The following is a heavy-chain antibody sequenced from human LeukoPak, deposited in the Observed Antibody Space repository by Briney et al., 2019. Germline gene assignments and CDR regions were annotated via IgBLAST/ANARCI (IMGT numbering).Heavy chain of an antibody. J-gene: IGHJ4*02. CDR1: GFTFSSYG. D-gene: IGHD6-13*01. CDR2: IWYDGSNK. V-gene: IGHV3-33*01. Sequence: GRSLRLSCAASGFTFSSYGMHWVRQAPGKGLEWVAVIWYDGSNKYYADSAKGRFTISRDNSKNTLYLQMNSLRAEDTAVYYCARDLRDSSSWYPGYWGQGTLVTVSS. CDR3: ARDLRDSSSWYPGY.